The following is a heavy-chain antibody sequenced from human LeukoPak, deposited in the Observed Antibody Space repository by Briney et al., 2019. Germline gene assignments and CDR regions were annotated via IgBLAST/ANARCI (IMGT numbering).Heavy chain of an antibody. V-gene: IGHV5-51*01. CDR3: ARHLKGSRLRYFDWLLTTHASDI. CDR1: GYSFTSYG. D-gene: IGHD3-9*01. J-gene: IGHJ3*02. Sequence: GESLKISCKGTGYSFTSYGIGWMRQMPGKGLEWMGIIYPGDSDTRYSPSFQGQVTISADKSISTAYLQWSSLKASDTAMYYCARHLKGSRLRYFDWLLTTHASDIWGQGTMVTVSS. CDR2: IYPGDSDT.